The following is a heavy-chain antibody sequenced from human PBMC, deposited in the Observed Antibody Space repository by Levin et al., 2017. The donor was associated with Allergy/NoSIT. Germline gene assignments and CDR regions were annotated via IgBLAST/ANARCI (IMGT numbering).Heavy chain of an antibody. CDR3: ARNRIHPHWFDP. CDR1: GYSISSGYY. J-gene: IGHJ5*02. Sequence: SQTLSLTCAVSGYSISSGYYWGWIRQPPGKGLEWIGNIYHSGATYYNPSLQSRVTISVDTSKNHFSLRLSSVTAADTAVYYCARNRIHPHWFDPWGQGTLVTVSS. D-gene: IGHD1-14*01. CDR2: IYHSGAT. V-gene: IGHV4-38-2*01.